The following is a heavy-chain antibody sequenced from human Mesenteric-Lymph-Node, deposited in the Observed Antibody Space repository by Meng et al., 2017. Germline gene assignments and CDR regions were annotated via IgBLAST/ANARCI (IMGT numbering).Heavy chain of an antibody. J-gene: IGHJ4*02. D-gene: IGHD3-22*01. CDR1: GYTFTGYY. Sequence: ASVKVSCKASGYTFTGYYMHWVRQAPGQGLEWMGWINPNSGGTNYAQKFQGRVTMTRDTSISTAYLELSRLRADDTAVYYCARGGNYDSSGYYGVDFDYWGQGTLVTVSS. CDR2: INPNSGGT. CDR3: ARGGNYDSSGYYGVDFDY. V-gene: IGHV1-2*02.